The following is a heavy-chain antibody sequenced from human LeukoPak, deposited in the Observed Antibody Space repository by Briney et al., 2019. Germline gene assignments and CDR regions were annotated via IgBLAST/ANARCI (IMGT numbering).Heavy chain of an antibody. CDR2: IKQAGSEK. CDR1: GFTFSSSW. V-gene: IGHV3-7*01. CDR3: ARVVPPLYYFDY. D-gene: IGHD3-10*01. Sequence: GGCLRLSCAASGFTFSSSWMSWVRQAPGKGLEWVANIKQAGSEKYYVDSVKGRFTISRDNAKNSLYLQINSLRAEDTAVYFCARVVPPLYYFDYWGQGTLVTVSS. J-gene: IGHJ4*02.